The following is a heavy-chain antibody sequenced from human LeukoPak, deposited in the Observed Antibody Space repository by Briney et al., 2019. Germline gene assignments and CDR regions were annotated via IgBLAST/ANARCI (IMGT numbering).Heavy chain of an antibody. CDR1: GGTFSSYA. D-gene: IGHD3-22*01. CDR2: IIPILGIA. CDR3: ARGHFDYDSSGYYYFGLYFDY. Sequence: GSSVKVPCKASGGTFSSYAISWVRQAPGQGLEWMGRIIPILGIANYAQKFQGRVTITADKSTSTAYMELSSLRSEDTAVYYCARGHFDYDSSGYYYFGLYFDYWGQGTLVTVSS. J-gene: IGHJ4*02. V-gene: IGHV1-69*04.